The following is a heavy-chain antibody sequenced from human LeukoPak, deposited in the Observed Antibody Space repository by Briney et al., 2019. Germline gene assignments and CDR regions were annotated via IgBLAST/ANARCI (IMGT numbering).Heavy chain of an antibody. CDR1: GGSFSSYY. Sequence: WETLSLTCAVSGGSFSSYYWSWIRQPPGEGLGWIGYIDYRGSTNYKPSLKSRVIISLDTSKKQFFMKMSSVTAADTAVYYCARGRRGPEYYFDYWGQATLVTVSS. J-gene: IGHJ4*02. CDR2: IDYRGST. D-gene: IGHD2/OR15-2a*01. CDR3: ARGRRGPEYYFDY. V-gene: IGHV4-59*01.